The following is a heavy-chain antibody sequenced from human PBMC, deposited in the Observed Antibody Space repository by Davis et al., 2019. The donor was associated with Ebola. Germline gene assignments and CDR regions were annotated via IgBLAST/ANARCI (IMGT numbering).Heavy chain of an antibody. CDR2: IIPILGIA. CDR1: GGTFSSYA. J-gene: IGHJ4*02. D-gene: IGHD4-17*01. V-gene: IGHV1-69*04. Sequence: SVKVSCKASGGTFSSYAISWVRQAPGQGLEWMGRIIPILGIANYAQKFQGRVTITADKSTSTAYMELSSLRSEDTAVYYCARDSGDSKEFDYWGQGTLVTVSS. CDR3: ARDSGDSKEFDY.